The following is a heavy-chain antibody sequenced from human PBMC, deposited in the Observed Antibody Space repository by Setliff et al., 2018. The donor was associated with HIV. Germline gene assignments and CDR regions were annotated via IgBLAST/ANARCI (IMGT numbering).Heavy chain of an antibody. Sequence: GESLKISCKGSGYNFLNYWISWVRQVPGKGLEWMGRIDPVDSQTTYTPSFQGHVAFSVDKSISTAYLQWRSLKASDTAMYYCASGFCNTPSCYIGVLDHWGLGTLVTVSS. D-gene: IGHD2-2*02. CDR3: ASGFCNTPSCYIGVLDH. CDR2: IDPVDSQT. CDR1: GYNFLNYW. V-gene: IGHV5-10-1*01. J-gene: IGHJ4*02.